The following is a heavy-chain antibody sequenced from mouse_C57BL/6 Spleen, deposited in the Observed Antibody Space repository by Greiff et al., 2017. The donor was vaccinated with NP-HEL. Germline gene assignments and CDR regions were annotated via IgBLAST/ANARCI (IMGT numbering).Heavy chain of an antibody. CDR3: AREEASYFDY. CDR2: IYPGDGDT. Sequence: VQLVESGPELVKPGASVKISCKASGYAFSSSWMNWVKQRPGKGLEWIGRIYPGDGDTNYNGKFKGKATLTADKSSSTAYMQLSSLTSEDSAVYFCAREEASYFDYWGQGTTLTVSS. CDR1: GYAFSSSW. D-gene: IGHD3-2*02. J-gene: IGHJ2*01. V-gene: IGHV1-82*01.